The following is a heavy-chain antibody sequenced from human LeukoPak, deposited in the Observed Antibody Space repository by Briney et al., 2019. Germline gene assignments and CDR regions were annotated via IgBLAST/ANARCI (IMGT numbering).Heavy chain of an antibody. V-gene: IGHV3-9*01. D-gene: IGHD3-9*01. CDR2: ISWNSGSI. CDR3: VKSLRYAAAPDY. Sequence: GGSLRLSCAASGFTFDDYAMHWVRQAPGKGLEWVSGISWNSGSIGYADSVKGRFTISRDNAKNSLYLQMNSLRAEDTALYYCVKSLRYAAAPDYWGQGTLVTVSS. CDR1: GFTFDDYA. J-gene: IGHJ4*02.